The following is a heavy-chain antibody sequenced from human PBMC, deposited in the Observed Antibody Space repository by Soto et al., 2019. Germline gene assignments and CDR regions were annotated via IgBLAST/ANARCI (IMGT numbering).Heavy chain of an antibody. CDR1: EFSLSAIGMC. J-gene: IGHJ4*02. Sequence: SGPTLVTPTQTLTLTCTFSEFSLSAIGMCVSWIRQPPGNALEWLALIDWDDDKYYSTSLKTRLTISKDTSKNQVVLTMTNMDPVDTATYYCARIDYDILTGYYGAVAYWGQGTLVTVSS. D-gene: IGHD3-9*01. V-gene: IGHV2-70*01. CDR3: ARIDYDILTGYYGAVAY. CDR2: IDWDDDK.